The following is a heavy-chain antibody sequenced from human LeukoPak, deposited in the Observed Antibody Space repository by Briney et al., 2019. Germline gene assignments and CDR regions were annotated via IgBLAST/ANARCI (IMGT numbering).Heavy chain of an antibody. Sequence: GASVKVSCKASGGTFSSYATSWVRQAPGQGLEWMGWINPNSGGTNYAQKFQGRVTMTRDTSISTAYMELSRLRTDDTAVYYCARAPWWLRGFDYWGQGTLVTVSS. D-gene: IGHD5-12*01. J-gene: IGHJ4*02. CDR1: GGTFSSYA. CDR2: INPNSGGT. CDR3: ARAPWWLRGFDY. V-gene: IGHV1-2*02.